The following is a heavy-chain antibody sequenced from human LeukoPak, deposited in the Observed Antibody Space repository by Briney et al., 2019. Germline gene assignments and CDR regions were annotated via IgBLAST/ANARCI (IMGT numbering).Heavy chain of an antibody. J-gene: IGHJ3*02. CDR1: GFTFSSYA. CDR3: ARHDYGDPHAFDI. CDR2: ISGSGGST. Sequence: GGSLGLSCAASGFTFSSYAMSWVRQAPGKGLEWVSAISGSGGSTYYADSVKGRFTISRDNSKNTLYLQMNSLRAEDTAVYYCARHDYGDPHAFDIWGQGTMVTVSS. V-gene: IGHV3-23*01. D-gene: IGHD4-17*01.